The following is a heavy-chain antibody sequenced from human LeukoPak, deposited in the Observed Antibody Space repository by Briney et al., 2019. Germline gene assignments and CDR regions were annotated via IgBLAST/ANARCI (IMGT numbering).Heavy chain of an antibody. CDR3: AKSRVGYDY. CDR2: ISGSGGDT. D-gene: IGHD5-12*01. CDR1: GFTFSDSA. J-gene: IGHJ4*02. Sequence: GGSLRLSCAASGFTFSDSAIHWVRQASGKGLEWVSVISGSGGDTDYADSVKGRFTISRDNSKNTLYLQMSSLRAEDTAIYYCAKSRVGYDYWGQGTLVTVSS. V-gene: IGHV3-23*01.